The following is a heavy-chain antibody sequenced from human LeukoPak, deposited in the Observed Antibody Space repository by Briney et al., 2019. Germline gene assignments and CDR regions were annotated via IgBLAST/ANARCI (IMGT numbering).Heavy chain of an antibody. CDR3: ASHYYYDSSGYESMDV. J-gene: IGHJ6*02. D-gene: IGHD3-22*01. V-gene: IGHV3-30*03. CDR1: GFTFSSYG. CDR2: ISYDGNNK. Sequence: PGGSLRLSCAASGFTFSSYGMHWVRQAPGKGLEWVALISYDGNNKFYADSVKGRFTISRDNSKNTLYLQMNSLRAEDTAVYYCASHYYYDSSGYESMDVWGQGTTVTVSS.